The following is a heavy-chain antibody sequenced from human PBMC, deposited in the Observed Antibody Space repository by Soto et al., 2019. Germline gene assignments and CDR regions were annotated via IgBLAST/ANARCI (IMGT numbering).Heavy chain of an antibody. CDR1: GFTFSSYA. Sequence: PRLSFAASGFTFSSYAMHWVRQAPGKGLEWVAVISYDGSNKYYADSVKGRFTISRDNSKNTLYLQMNSLRAEDTAVYYCASSVVVVAATPAYSGMDAWGQETTLTISS. V-gene: IGHV3-30-3*01. J-gene: IGHJ6*02. CDR3: ASSVVVVAATPAYSGMDA. CDR2: ISYDGSNK. D-gene: IGHD2-15*01.